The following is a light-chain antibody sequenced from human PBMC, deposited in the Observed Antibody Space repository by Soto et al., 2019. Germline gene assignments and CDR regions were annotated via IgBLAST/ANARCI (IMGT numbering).Light chain of an antibody. V-gene: IGKV3-20*01. CDR2: GAS. Sequence: DIVLTQSPGTLSLSPGERATLPCRASQSVSSKYLAWYQQKPGQAPRVLIYGASIRATGIPERFSGGGSGTDFTLTITRLEPEDCAVYYCQQYVSSHFTFGPGTKVDIK. CDR1: QSVSSKY. J-gene: IGKJ3*01. CDR3: QQYVSSHFT.